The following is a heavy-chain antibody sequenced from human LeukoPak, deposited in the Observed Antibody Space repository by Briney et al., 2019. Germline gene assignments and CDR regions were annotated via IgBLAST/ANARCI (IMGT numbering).Heavy chain of an antibody. V-gene: IGHV3-23*01. CDR1: GITASSYA. CDR3: AKDPNGDYIGAFDM. D-gene: IGHD4-17*01. J-gene: IGHJ3*02. Sequence: GGSLRLSCAASGITASSYAMTWVRQAPGKGLEWVSSVSGSGDRTMYADSVKGRFTISRDNFKNTLYLQMNSLRAEDTALYHCAKDPNGDYIGAFDMWGQGTMVTVSS. CDR2: VSGSGDRT.